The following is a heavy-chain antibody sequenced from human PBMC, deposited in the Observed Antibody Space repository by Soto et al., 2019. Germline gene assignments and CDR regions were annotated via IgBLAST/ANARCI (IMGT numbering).Heavy chain of an antibody. V-gene: IGHV1-18*01. CDR3: ARDRYGSGSYDAFDI. J-gene: IGHJ3*02. D-gene: IGHD3-10*01. CDR2: ISAYNGNT. CDR1: GYTFTSYG. Sequence: QVQLVQSGAEVKKPGASVKVSCKASGYTFTSYGISWVRQAPGQGLEWMGWISAYNGNTNYAQKLQGRVTMTTDTSTSTADMELRSLRSDDTAVYYCARDRYGSGSYDAFDIWGQGTMVTVSS.